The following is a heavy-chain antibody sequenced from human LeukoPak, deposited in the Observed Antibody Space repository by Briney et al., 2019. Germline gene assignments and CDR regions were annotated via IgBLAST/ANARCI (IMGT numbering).Heavy chain of an antibody. CDR3: ATTGYSSSWYPPDY. CDR2: IYYSGST. V-gene: IGHV4-31*03. Sequence: SQTLSLTCTVSGGSISSGGYYWSWIRQHPGKGLEWIGYIYYSGSTYYNPSLKSRVTISVDTSKNQFSLKLSSVTAADTAVYYCATTGYSSSWYPPDYWGQGTLVTVSS. CDR1: GGSISSGGYY. D-gene: IGHD6-13*01. J-gene: IGHJ4*02.